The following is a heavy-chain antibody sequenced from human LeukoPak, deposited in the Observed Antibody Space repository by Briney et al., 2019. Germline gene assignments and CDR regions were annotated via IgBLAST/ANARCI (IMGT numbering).Heavy chain of an antibody. CDR1: GDSVSSNSAA. CDR3: ARGVSDFGNAFDI. Sequence: SQTLSLTCAISGDSVSSNSAAWNWIRQSPSRGLEWLGRTYYRSKWYNDYTVSVKSRLTINPDTSKNKFSLQLNSVTPEDTAIYYCARGVSDFGNAFDIWGQGTMVTVSS. CDR2: TYYRSKWYN. D-gene: IGHD4-17*01. J-gene: IGHJ3*02. V-gene: IGHV6-1*01.